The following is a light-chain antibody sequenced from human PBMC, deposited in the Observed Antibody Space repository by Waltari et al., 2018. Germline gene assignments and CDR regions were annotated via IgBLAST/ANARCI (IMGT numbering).Light chain of an antibody. J-gene: IGLJ2*01. CDR1: SSNVPSHT. CDR3: AVWDDSLNGFVV. Sequence: QSVLTQPPSASETPGQSVFISCSGSSSNVPSHTLHWYQQPPGTAPNLLIYSNNQRPSGVPDRFSGSKSGTSASLAISGRQSEDEADYYCAVWDDSLNGFVVFGGGTKLTVL. V-gene: IGLV1-44*01. CDR2: SNN.